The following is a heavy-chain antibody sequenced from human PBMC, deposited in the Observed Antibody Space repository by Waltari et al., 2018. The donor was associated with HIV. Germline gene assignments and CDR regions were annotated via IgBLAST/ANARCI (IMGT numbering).Heavy chain of an antibody. V-gene: IGHV3-15*01. Sequence: EVQLVESGGGLVKHGGSLRLSCAASGFTFSNAWLTCVRQAPAKGRAWVGRIKSKTDGGTTDYAAPVKGRFTISRDDSKNTLYLQMNSLKTEDTAVYYCTTDLVGRHCSSTSCYDTVASPRGGMDVWGQGTTVTVSS. CDR2: IKSKTDGGTT. CDR1: GFTFSNAW. D-gene: IGHD2-2*01. J-gene: IGHJ6*02. CDR3: TTDLVGRHCSSTSCYDTVASPRGGMDV.